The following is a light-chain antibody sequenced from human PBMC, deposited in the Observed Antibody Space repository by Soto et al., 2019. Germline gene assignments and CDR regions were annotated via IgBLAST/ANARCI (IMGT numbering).Light chain of an antibody. CDR1: QSISRY. CDR3: QQSYSTPLT. V-gene: IGKV3D-15*01. CDR2: DAS. J-gene: IGKJ4*01. Sequence: EIVMTQSPATLSVSPGERATLSCRASQSISRYLAWYQQKPGQTPRLLIYDASSRAADIPDRFSGSGSGTDFTLTISSLQPEDFATYYCQQSYSTPLTCGGGTKVDIK.